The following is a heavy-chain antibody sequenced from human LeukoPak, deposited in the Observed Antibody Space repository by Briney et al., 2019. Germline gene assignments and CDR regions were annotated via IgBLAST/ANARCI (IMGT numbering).Heavy chain of an antibody. Sequence: KPSETLSLTCTGSGGSISSYYWSWIRQPPGKGLEWIGYIYYSGSTNYNPSLKSRVTISVDTSKNQFSLKLSSVTAADTAVYYCARDRSSWRLFMDVWGKGTTVTISS. D-gene: IGHD6-13*01. CDR2: IYYSGST. CDR3: ARDRSSWRLFMDV. J-gene: IGHJ6*04. CDR1: GGSISSYY. V-gene: IGHV4-59*12.